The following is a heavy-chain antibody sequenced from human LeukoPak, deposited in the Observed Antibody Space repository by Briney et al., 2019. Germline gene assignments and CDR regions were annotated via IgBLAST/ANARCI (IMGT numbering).Heavy chain of an antibody. CDR3: ARDLQVLLWFGELLY. J-gene: IGHJ4*02. D-gene: IGHD3-10*01. Sequence: GGSLRLSCAASGFTFSSYSMNWVRQAPGKGLEWVSSISSSSSYIYYADSVKGRFTISRDNAKNSLYLQMNSLRAEDTAVYYCARDLQVLLWFGELLYWGQGTLVTVSS. CDR1: GFTFSSYS. CDR2: ISSSSSYI. V-gene: IGHV3-21*01.